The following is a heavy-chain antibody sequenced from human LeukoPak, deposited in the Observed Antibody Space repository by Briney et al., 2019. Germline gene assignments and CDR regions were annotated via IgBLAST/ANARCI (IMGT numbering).Heavy chain of an antibody. V-gene: IGHV3-23*01. CDR3: AKAPPRGYSGYDFPHFDY. J-gene: IGHJ4*02. D-gene: IGHD5-12*01. CDR2: ISGSGGST. Sequence: GGSLRLSCAASGFTFSSYAMSWVRQAPGKGLEWVSAISGSGGSTYYADSVKGRFTISRDNSKNTLYLQMNSLRAEDTAVYYCAKAPPRGYSGYDFPHFDYWGQGTLVTVSS. CDR1: GFTFSSYA.